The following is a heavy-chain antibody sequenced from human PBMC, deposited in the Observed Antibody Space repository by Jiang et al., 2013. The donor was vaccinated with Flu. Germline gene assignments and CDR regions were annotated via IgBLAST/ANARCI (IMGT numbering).Heavy chain of an antibody. Sequence: GSGLVKPSETLSLTCSVSGGSIGSSSYYWDWIRQPPGKGLEWIGSIYYTGSTYYNPSLKSRVTISVDKSMNQFSLKLRSVTAADTAVYYCARPLSTGYYAMDVWGQGTTVTVSS. CDR1: GGSIGSSSYY. CDR3: ARPLSTGYYAMDV. D-gene: IGHD2/OR15-2a*01. J-gene: IGHJ6*02. CDR2: IYYTGST. V-gene: IGHV4-39*07.